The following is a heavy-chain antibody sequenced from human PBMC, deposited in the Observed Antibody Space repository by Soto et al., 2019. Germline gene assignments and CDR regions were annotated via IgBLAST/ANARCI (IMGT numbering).Heavy chain of an antibody. D-gene: IGHD4-17*01. CDR2: ISYDGSNK. Sequence: GSLRLSCAASGFTFSSYGMHWVRQAPGKGLEWVAVISYDGSNKYYADSVKGRFTISRDNSKNTLYLQMNSLRAEDTAVYYCAKVGDYELNYYGMDVWGQGTTVTVSS. J-gene: IGHJ6*02. CDR3: AKVGDYELNYYGMDV. CDR1: GFTFSSYG. V-gene: IGHV3-30*18.